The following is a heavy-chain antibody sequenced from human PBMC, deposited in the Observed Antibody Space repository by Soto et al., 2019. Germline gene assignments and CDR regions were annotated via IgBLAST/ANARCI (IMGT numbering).Heavy chain of an antibody. CDR3: ARVGGDMTTVMETHRYYFDY. D-gene: IGHD4-17*01. V-gene: IGHV4-61*01. CDR1: GGSVSSGSYY. Sequence: SETLSLTCTVSGGSVSSGSYYWSWIRQPPGKGLEWIGEIYYSGSTNYNPSLKSRVTISVDTSKNQFSLKLSSVTAADTAVYYCARVGGDMTTVMETHRYYFDYWGQGTLVTVSS. J-gene: IGHJ4*02. CDR2: IYYSGST.